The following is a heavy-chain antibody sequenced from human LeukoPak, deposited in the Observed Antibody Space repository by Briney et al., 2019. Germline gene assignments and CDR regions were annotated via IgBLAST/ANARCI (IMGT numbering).Heavy chain of an antibody. D-gene: IGHD2-15*01. V-gene: IGHV3-15*01. Sequence: PGGSLRPSCAASGINFGNAWMTWVRQAPGKGLEWIGRIKSKSYGGAIEYAASVKGRFSISRDDSTNTLNLQMNSLKIEDTGVYYCPTDGSPYSGAVSFDYWGLGPLVTVSS. CDR2: IKSKSYGGAI. J-gene: IGHJ4*02. CDR3: PTDGSPYSGAVSFDY. CDR1: GINFGNAW.